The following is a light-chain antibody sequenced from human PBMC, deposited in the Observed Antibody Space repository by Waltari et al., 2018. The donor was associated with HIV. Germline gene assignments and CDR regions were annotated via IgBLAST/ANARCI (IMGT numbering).Light chain of an antibody. V-gene: IGLV1-47*01. Sequence: QSVLTQPPSASGTPGQRVTISCSGSSSNIGSNYVYWYQQLPGTAPKLRIYRNNQRPSGVPDRFSGSKSGTSASLAISGLRSEDEAAYYCAAWDGSLSGRVFGGGTKLTVL. CDR3: AAWDGSLSGRV. CDR1: SSNIGSNY. J-gene: IGLJ3*02. CDR2: RNN.